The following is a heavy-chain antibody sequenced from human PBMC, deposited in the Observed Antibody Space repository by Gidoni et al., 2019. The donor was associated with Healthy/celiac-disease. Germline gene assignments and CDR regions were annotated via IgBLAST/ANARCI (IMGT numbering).Heavy chain of an antibody. D-gene: IGHD6-13*01. CDR2: IKSKTDGGTT. J-gene: IGHJ4*02. CDR1: GFHFSNAW. Sequence: EVQLVESGGGLVKPGGSLRLSCAASGFHFSNAWMSWVRQAPGKGLEWVGRIKSKTDGGTTDYAAPVKGRFTISRDDSKNTLYLQMNSLKTEDTAVYYCTVWEAAGSGYFDYWGQGTLVTVSS. CDR3: TVWEAAGSGYFDY. V-gene: IGHV3-15*01.